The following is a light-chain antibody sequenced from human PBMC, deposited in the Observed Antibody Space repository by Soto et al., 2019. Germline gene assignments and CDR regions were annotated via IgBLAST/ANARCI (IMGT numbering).Light chain of an antibody. Sequence: QSVLTQPPSASGTPGQRVTISCSGSSSNIGSSTVNWFQHLPGTAPKLLIYSNNQRPSGVPGRFSGSKSGTSASLAISGLQSEDEADYYCAAWDDSLSGVVFGGGTKVTVL. V-gene: IGLV1-44*01. CDR1: SSNIGSST. CDR2: SNN. J-gene: IGLJ2*01. CDR3: AAWDDSLSGVV.